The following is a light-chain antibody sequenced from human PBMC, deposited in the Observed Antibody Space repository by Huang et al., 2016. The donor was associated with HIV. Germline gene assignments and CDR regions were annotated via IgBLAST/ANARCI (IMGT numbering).Light chain of an antibody. CDR1: QGLSNS. Sequence: DIQMTQSPSSLSASVGDTVTITCRASQGLSNSLAWYQQKPGKAPNLLVFDASKLQSGVPSGFSGSGSGTDYTLTISSLQPEDFASYYCQQYYSTRYTFGQGTKLEIK. J-gene: IGKJ2*01. CDR3: QQYYSTRYT. CDR2: DAS. V-gene: IGKV1-NL1*01.